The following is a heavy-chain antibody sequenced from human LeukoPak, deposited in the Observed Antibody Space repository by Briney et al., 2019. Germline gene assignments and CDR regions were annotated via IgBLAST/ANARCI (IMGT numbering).Heavy chain of an antibody. CDR1: GGTFSSYA. D-gene: IGHD2-2*01. J-gene: IGHJ3*02. V-gene: IGHV1-69*13. CDR2: IIPIFGTA. CDR3: ARDDIVVVPAAIGTGPFDI. Sequence: SVKVSCKASGGTFSSYAISWVRQAPGQGLEWMGGIIPIFGTANYAQKFQGRVTITADESTSTAYMELSSLRSEDTAVYYCARDDIVVVPAAIGTGPFDIWGQGTMVTVSS.